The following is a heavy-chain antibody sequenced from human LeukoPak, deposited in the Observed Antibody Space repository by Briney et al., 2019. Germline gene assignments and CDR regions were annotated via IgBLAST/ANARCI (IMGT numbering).Heavy chain of an antibody. CDR2: IYSGGST. CDR1: GFTVSSNY. V-gene: IGHV3-66*01. D-gene: IGHD5-12*01. J-gene: IGHJ6*02. Sequence: TGGSLRLSCAASGFTVSSNYMSWVRQAPGKGLEWVSVIYSGGSTYYADSVKGRFTISRDTSKNTLSLQMNSLRAEDTAVYYCARVGSGYDSFYYYGMDVWGQGTTVTVSS. CDR3: ARVGSGYDSFYYYGMDV.